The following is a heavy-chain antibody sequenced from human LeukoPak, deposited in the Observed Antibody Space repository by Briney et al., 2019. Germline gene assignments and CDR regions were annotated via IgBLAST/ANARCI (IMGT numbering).Heavy chain of an antibody. CDR1: GGSISSGGYS. Sequence: SETLSLTCAVSGGSISSGGYSWSWIRQPPGKGLEWIGYIYHSGSTYYNPSLKSRVTISVDRSKNQFSLKLSSVTAADTAVYYCATEPPYGDYFDYWGQGTLVTVSS. CDR3: ATEPPYGDYFDY. V-gene: IGHV4-30-2*01. D-gene: IGHD4-17*01. CDR2: IYHSGST. J-gene: IGHJ4*02.